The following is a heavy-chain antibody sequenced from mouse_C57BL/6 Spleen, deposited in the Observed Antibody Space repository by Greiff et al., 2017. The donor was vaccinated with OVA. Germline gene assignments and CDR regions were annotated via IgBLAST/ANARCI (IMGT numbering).Heavy chain of an antibody. V-gene: IGHV1-39*01. J-gene: IGHJ2*01. CDR3: ASSWGGKYYFDY. Sequence: VHVKQSGPELVKPGASVKISCKASGYSFTDYNMNWVKQSNGKSLEWIGVINPNYGTTSYNQKFKGKATLTVDQSSSTAYMQLNSLTSEDSAVYYCASSWGGKYYFDYWGQGTTLTVSS. CDR1: GYSFTDYN. CDR2: INPNYGTT. D-gene: IGHD4-1*01.